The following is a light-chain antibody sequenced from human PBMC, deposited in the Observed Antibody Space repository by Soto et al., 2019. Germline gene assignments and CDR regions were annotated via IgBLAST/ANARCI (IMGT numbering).Light chain of an antibody. CDR2: VNN. V-gene: IGLV1-40*01. J-gene: IGLJ3*02. CDR3: QSYDSSLSGSV. CDR1: SCNIGAGYG. Sequence: QSVLTQPPSVSGAPGQRVTISCTGSSCNIGAGYGVHWYQQLPGTAPKLLIYVNNNRPSGVPDRFSGSKSGTSASLAITGLQAEDEADYYCQSYDSSLSGSVFGGGTKLTVL.